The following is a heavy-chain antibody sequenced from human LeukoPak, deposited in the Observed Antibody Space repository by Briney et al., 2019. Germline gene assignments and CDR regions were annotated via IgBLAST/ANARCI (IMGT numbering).Heavy chain of an antibody. J-gene: IGHJ3*02. CDR3: ARAVIRRLVPKLAFDI. V-gene: IGHV1-8*01. Sequence: ASVKVSCKASGYTFTSYDINWVRQATGQGLEWMGWMNPNSGNTGYAQKFQGRVTMTRNTSISTAYMELSSLRSEDTAVYYCARAVIRRLVPKLAFDIWGQETMVTVSS. D-gene: IGHD6-19*01. CDR1: GYTFTSYD. CDR2: MNPNSGNT.